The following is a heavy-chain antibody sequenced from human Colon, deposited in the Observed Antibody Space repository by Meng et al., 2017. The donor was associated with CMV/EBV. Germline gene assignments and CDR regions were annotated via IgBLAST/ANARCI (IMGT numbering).Heavy chain of an antibody. D-gene: IGHD2-2*01. CDR3: ARVDGGYCGSIGCREPAEF. CDR1: GYTLTELS. CDR2: FNPEDGER. V-gene: IGHV1-24*01. J-gene: IGHJ4*02. Sequence: ASVKVSCKVSGYTLTELSIHWVRQAPGKGLEWMGGFNPEDGERVYAQKFQGRVTMTDDTSTDTAYMELSSLRFEDTAIYYCARVDGGYCGSIGCREPAEFWGQGTVVTVSS.